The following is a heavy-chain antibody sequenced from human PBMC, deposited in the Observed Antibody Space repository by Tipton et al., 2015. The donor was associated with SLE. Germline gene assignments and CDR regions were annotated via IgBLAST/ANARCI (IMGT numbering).Heavy chain of an antibody. CDR3: ARAKRSSTTWGYWFDP. V-gene: IGHV4-59*11. CDR2: IYNNGNT. CDR1: GASISSHY. J-gene: IGHJ5*02. D-gene: IGHD2-2*01. Sequence: TLSLTCTVSGASISSHYWNWIRQPPGKGLEWIGNIYNNGNTNYNPSLKSRVTISVDTSRNQFFLKLSSVTAGDTALYYCARAKRSSTTWGYWFDPWGQGTLATVSS.